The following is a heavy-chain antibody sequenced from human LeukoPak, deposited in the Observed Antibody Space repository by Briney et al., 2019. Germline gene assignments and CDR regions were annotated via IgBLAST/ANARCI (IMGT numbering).Heavy chain of an antibody. CDR2: INAWNGRK. CDR3: ASGGDIVATEMNY. D-gene: IGHD5-12*01. Sequence: AAVKVTCKASGYTFTSYAMHWVGQAPGQRGGWMGWINAWNGRKKNSQKFQGRVTITRDTSASTAYMELSSLRSEDTAVYYCASGGDIVATEMNYWGQGTLVTVSS. J-gene: IGHJ4*02. CDR1: GYTFTSYA. V-gene: IGHV1-3*01.